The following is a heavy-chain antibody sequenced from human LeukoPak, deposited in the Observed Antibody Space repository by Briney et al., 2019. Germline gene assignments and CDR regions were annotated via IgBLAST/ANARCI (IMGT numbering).Heavy chain of an antibody. Sequence: SETLSLTCTVSGGSISSGGYYWSWIRQHPGKGLEWIGYIYYSGSTNYNPSLKSRVTISVDTSKNQFSLKLSSVTAADTAVYYCASIAAAGPPPDGDYWGQGTLVTVSS. CDR3: ASIAAAGPPPDGDY. D-gene: IGHD6-13*01. V-gene: IGHV4-31*03. J-gene: IGHJ4*02. CDR2: IYYSGST. CDR1: GGSISSGGYY.